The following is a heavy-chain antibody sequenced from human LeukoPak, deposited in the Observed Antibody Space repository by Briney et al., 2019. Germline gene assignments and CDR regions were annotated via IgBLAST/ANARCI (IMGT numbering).Heavy chain of an antibody. Sequence: GSSVKVSCKASGGTFSSYTISWVRQAPGQGLEWMGRIIPILGIANYAQKFQGSVTITADKSTSTAYMELSSLRSEDTAVYYCARASTVANTLFGFDHWGQGTLVSVSS. CDR3: ARASTVANTLFGFDH. D-gene: IGHD4-23*01. V-gene: IGHV1-69*02. CDR1: GGTFSSYT. CDR2: IIPILGIA. J-gene: IGHJ5*02.